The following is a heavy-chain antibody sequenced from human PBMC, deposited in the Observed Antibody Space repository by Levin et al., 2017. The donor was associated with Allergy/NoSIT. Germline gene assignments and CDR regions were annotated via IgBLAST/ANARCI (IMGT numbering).Heavy chain of an antibody. CDR1: GFTFSSYG. CDR2: ISYDGSNK. J-gene: IGHJ6*02. Sequence: GGSLRLSCAASGFTFSSYGMHWVRQAPGKGLEWVAVISYDGSNKYYADSVKGRFTISRDNSKNTLYLQMNSLRAEDTAVYYCAKDGTARVRTIYYYYGMDVWGQGTTVTVSS. V-gene: IGHV3-30*18. CDR3: AKDGTARVRTIYYYYGMDV. D-gene: IGHD5-18*01.